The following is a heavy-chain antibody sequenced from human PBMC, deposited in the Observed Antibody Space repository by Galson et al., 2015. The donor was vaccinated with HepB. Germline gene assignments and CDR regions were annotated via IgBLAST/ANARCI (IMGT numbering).Heavy chain of an antibody. D-gene: IGHD3-22*01. CDR2: ISSSSSYI. V-gene: IGHV3-21*01. CDR3: ARVASIDGSGYYYELGY. Sequence: SLRLSCAASGFTFSSYSMSWVRQAPGKGLEWVSSISSSSSYIYYADSVKGRFTISRDNAKNSLYLQMNSLRAEDTAVYYCARVASIDGSGYYYELGYWGQGTLVTVSS. CDR1: GFTFSSYS. J-gene: IGHJ4*02.